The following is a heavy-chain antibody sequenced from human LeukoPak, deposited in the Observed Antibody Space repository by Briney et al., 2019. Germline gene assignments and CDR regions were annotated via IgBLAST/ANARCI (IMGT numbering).Heavy chain of an antibody. CDR2: ISYDGSNK. J-gene: IGHJ6*04. D-gene: IGHD3-22*01. CDR3: ARQRPRLVICGYLYFYAIDV. V-gene: IGHV3-30-3*01. Sequence: PGGSLRLSCAASGFTFSSYAMHWVRQAPGKGLEWVAVISYDGSNKYYADSVKGRFTISRDNSKNTLYLQMNSLRAEDTAVYYCARQRPRLVICGYLYFYAIDVWGEGTPVTVSS. CDR1: GFTFSSYA.